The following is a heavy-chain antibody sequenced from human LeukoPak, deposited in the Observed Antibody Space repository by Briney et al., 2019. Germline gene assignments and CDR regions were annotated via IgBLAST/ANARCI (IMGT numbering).Heavy chain of an antibody. CDR2: IYYSGST. CDR3: ARDFVVGDSSGYDAFDI. J-gene: IGHJ3*02. D-gene: IGHD3-22*01. Sequence: PSETLSLTCTVSGGSISSYYWSWIGQPPGKGLEWIGYIYYSGSTNYNPSLKSRVTISVDTSKNQFSLKLSSVTAADTAVYYCARDFVVGDSSGYDAFDIWGQGTMVTVSS. CDR1: GGSISSYY. V-gene: IGHV4-59*01.